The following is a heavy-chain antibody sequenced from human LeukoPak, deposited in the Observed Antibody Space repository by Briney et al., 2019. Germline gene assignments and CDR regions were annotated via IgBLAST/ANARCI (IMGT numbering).Heavy chain of an antibody. J-gene: IGHJ5*02. V-gene: IGHV4-59*01. CDR3: ARVGNWNDGWFDP. Sequence: SETLSLTCTVSGGSISSYYWSWIRQPPGKGLEWIGYIYCSGSTNYNPSLKSRVTISVDTSKNQFSLKLSSVTAADTAVYYCARVGNWNDGWFDPWGQGTLVTVSS. D-gene: IGHD1-20*01. CDR2: IYCSGST. CDR1: GGSISSYY.